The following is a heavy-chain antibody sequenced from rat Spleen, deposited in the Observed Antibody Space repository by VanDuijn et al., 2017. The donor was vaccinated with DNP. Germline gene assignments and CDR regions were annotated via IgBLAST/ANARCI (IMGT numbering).Heavy chain of an antibody. Sequence: EVRLQKSGPGLVQPSQSLSLTCSVTGYSITSNYWAWIRKFPGNKMEWIGYINYSGSTGYNPSLKSRISITRDTSKNQFFLHLNSVTTEDTATYYCARWTRYFDYWGQGIMVTVSS. CDR2: INYSGST. CDR1: GYSITSNY. D-gene: IGHD1-7*01. V-gene: IGHV3-1*01. J-gene: IGHJ2*01. CDR3: ARWTRYFDY.